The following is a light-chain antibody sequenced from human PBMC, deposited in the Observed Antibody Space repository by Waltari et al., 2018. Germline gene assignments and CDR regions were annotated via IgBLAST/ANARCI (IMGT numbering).Light chain of an antibody. J-gene: IGLJ2*01. CDR2: DKN. V-gene: IGLV3-19*01. CDR1: SLRSYY. Sequence: SSELTQDPAVSVVMGQTVRITCHGDSLRSYYASWYQQRPGQAPILVIYDKNNRPSGVPDRFSGSSSHNTGSLTITGAQAEDEASYYCHSRDASGVAGSFGGGTKLTVL. CDR3: HSRDASGVAGS.